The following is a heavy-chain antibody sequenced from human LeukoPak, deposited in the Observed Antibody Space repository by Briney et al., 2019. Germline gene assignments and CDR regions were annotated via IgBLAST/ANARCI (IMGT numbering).Heavy chain of an antibody. D-gene: IGHD4-17*01. J-gene: IGHJ4*02. V-gene: IGHV3-23*01. CDR2: ISGSGGST. CDR3: ARGGRNYGMNHYY. Sequence: GGSLRLSCAASGFTFSSYAMSWVRQAPGKGLEWVSAISGSGGSTYYADSVKGRFTISRDNSKNTLYLQMNSLRAEDTAVYYCARGGRNYGMNHYYWGQGTLVTVSS. CDR1: GFTFSSYA.